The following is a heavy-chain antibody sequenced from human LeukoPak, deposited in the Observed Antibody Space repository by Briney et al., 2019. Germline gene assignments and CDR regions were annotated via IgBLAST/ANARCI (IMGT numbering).Heavy chain of an antibody. V-gene: IGHV3-11*04. CDR2: ISSSGSTI. CDR3: ARDRVWFGELSDAFDI. CDR1: GFTFSDYY. D-gene: IGHD3-10*01. J-gene: IGHJ3*02. Sequence: GGSLRLSCAASGFTFSDYYMSWIRQAPGKGLEWVSYISSSGSTIYYADSVKGRFTISRDNAKNSLYLQMNSLRAEDTAVYYCARDRVWFGELSDAFDIWGQGTMVTVSS.